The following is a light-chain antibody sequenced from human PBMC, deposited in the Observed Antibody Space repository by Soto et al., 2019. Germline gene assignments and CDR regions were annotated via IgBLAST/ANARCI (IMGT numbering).Light chain of an antibody. J-gene: IGKJ2*01. CDR3: QQYNTWPSDP. CDR1: QSVRSK. Sequence: EIVMTQSPATLSASPGERATLSCRASQSVRSKLAWSQQKPGQAPRLLIYGASTRATGIPARFSGSGSGKEFPLTVSSLQSEDFAVDYCQQYNTWPSDPVGQGTNLEIK. CDR2: GAS. V-gene: IGKV3-15*01.